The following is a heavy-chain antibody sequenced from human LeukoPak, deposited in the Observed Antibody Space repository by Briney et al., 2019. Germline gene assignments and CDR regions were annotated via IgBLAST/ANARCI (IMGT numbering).Heavy chain of an antibody. Sequence: PSETLSLTCTVSGGSISSYYWSWIRQPAGKGLEWIGRIYASGSTNYNPSLKSRVTMSVDTSKNQFSLKLSSVTAADTAVYYCARHPRVVVVAATGHAFDIWGQGTMVTVSS. CDR2: IYASGST. CDR3: ARHPRVVVVAATGHAFDI. CDR1: GGSISSYY. J-gene: IGHJ3*02. V-gene: IGHV4-4*07. D-gene: IGHD2-15*01.